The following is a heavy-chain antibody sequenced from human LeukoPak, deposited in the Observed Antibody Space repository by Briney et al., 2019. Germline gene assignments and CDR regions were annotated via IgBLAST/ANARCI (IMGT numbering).Heavy chain of an antibody. CDR3: AKDLIGDPAFDY. CDR2: ISGSGGST. Sequence: GGSLRLSCVASGFTFSSYAMSWVRQAPGKGLEWVSAISGSGGSTYYADSVKGRFTISRDNSKNTLYPQMNSLRAEDTAVYYCAKDLIGDPAFDYWGQGTLVTVSS. CDR1: GFTFSSYA. V-gene: IGHV3-23*01. D-gene: IGHD4-17*01. J-gene: IGHJ4*02.